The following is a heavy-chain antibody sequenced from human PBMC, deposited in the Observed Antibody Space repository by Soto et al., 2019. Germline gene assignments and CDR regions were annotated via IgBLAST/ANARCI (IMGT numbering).Heavy chain of an antibody. CDR3: ARHYDSSGYYYYYYYGMDV. D-gene: IGHD3-22*01. CDR1: GGSISSSSYY. V-gene: IGHV4-39*01. J-gene: IGHJ6*02. CDR2: IYYSGST. Sequence: SETLSLTCTVSGGSISSSSYYWGWIRQPPGKGLEWIGSIYYSGSTYYNPSLKSRVTISVGTSKNQFSLKLSSVTAADTAVYYCARHYDSSGYYYYYYYGMDVWGQGTTVTVSS.